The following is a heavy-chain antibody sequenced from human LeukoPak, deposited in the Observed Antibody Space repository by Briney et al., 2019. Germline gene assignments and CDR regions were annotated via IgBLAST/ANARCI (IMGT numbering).Heavy chain of an antibody. CDR3: ARLEGSGWPYYYYGMDV. Sequence: SETLSLTCTVSGGSISSSSYYWGWIRQPSGKGLEWIGSIYYSGSTYYNPSLKSRVTISVDTSKNQFSLKLSSVTAADTAVYYCARLEGSGWPYYYYGMDVWGQGTTVTVSS. V-gene: IGHV4-39*01. CDR1: GGSISSSSYY. D-gene: IGHD6-19*01. J-gene: IGHJ6*02. CDR2: IYYSGST.